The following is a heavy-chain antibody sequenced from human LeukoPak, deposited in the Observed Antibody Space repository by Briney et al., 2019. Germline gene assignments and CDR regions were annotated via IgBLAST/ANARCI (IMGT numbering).Heavy chain of an antibody. CDR2: INPNSGGT. Sequence: ASVKVSCKASGYTFTGYYMHWVRQAPGQGLEWMGWINPNSGGTNYAQKFQGRVTMTRDTSISTAHMELSRLRSDDTAVYYCARAGLLLWFGELLSFDYWGQGTLVTVSS. CDR3: ARAGLLLWFGELLSFDY. CDR1: GYTFTGYY. V-gene: IGHV1-2*02. D-gene: IGHD3-10*01. J-gene: IGHJ4*02.